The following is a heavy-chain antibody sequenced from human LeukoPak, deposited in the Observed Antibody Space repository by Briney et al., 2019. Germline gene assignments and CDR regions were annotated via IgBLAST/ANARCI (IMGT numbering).Heavy chain of an antibody. J-gene: IGHJ3*02. CDR3: ARAPLIAAAGSAAFDI. Sequence: GASVKVSCKAFGYTFTSYYMHWVRQAPGQGLEWMGIINPSGGSTSYAQKFQGRVTMTRDMSTSTVYMELSSLRSEDTAVYYCARAPLIAAAGSAAFDIWGQGTMVTVSS. V-gene: IGHV1-46*01. CDR1: GYTFTSYY. D-gene: IGHD6-13*01. CDR2: INPSGGST.